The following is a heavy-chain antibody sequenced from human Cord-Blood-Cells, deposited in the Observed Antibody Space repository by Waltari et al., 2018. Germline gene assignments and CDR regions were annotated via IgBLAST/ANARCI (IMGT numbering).Heavy chain of an antibody. V-gene: IGHV4-34*01. J-gene: IGHJ3*02. D-gene: IGHD5-12*01. Sequence: QVQLQQWGAGLLKPSETLSLTCAVHGGSFSGYYWTWIRQPPGKGLEWIGEINHSGSTNYNPSLKSRVTISVDTSKNQFSLKLSSVTAADTAVYYCARHNPDIDAFDIWGQGTMVTVSS. CDR1: GGSFSGYY. CDR2: INHSGST. CDR3: ARHNPDIDAFDI.